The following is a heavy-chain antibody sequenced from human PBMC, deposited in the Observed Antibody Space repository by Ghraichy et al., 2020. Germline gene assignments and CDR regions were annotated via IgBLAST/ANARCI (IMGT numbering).Heavy chain of an antibody. CDR2: INPNSGGT. V-gene: IGHV1-2*04. Sequence: ASVKVSCKASGYTFTGYYMHWVRQAPGQGLEWMGWINPNSGGTNYAQKFQGWVTMTRDTSISTAYMELSRLRSDDTAVYYCARDRSLWFGELLGYFDYWGQGTLVTVSS. J-gene: IGHJ4*02. CDR3: ARDRSLWFGELLGYFDY. D-gene: IGHD3-10*01. CDR1: GYTFTGYY.